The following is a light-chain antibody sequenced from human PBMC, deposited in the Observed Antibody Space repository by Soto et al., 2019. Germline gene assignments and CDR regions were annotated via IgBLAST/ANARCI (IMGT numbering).Light chain of an antibody. Sequence: EIVLRQSPGTLSLSPGERATLSCRASQTISSTYLAWYQQKRGQAPRLLIYAASTRATGIPDRFSGSGSGTDFTLTISSLEPEDFAVYYCQHRSNWPLTFGGGTKVEIK. V-gene: IGKV3D-20*02. CDR2: AAS. J-gene: IGKJ4*01. CDR1: QTISSTY. CDR3: QHRSNWPLT.